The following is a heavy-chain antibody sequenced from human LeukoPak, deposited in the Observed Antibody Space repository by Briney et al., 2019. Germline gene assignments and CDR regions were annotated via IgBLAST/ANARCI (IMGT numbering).Heavy chain of an antibody. CDR2: IIPIFGTA. V-gene: IGHV1-69*05. J-gene: IGHJ6*02. D-gene: IGHD2-15*01. CDR3: AKGEAYCSGGSCSGYGMDV. Sequence: SVKVSCKASGGTFSSYAISWVRQAPGQGLEWMGGIIPIFGTANYAQKFQGRVTITTDESTSTAYMELSSLRSEDTAVYYCAKGEAYCSGGSCSGYGMDVWGQGTTVTVSS. CDR1: GGTFSSYA.